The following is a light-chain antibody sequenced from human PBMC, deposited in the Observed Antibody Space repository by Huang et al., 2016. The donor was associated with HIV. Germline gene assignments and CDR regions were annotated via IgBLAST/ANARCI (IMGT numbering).Light chain of an antibody. V-gene: IGKV2-28*01. CDR2: LGS. J-gene: IGKJ2*01. CDR3: MEALQTPYT. CDR1: QSLRHRNGLNY. Sequence: DVVMTQSPLSLPVPPGEPASISCRSSQSLRHRNGLNYLDGYLQKQGQSPQLLIHLGSSRASGVPDRFSGGGSGTDFSLNISRVEAEDAGIYYCMEALQTPYTFGQGTKLEI.